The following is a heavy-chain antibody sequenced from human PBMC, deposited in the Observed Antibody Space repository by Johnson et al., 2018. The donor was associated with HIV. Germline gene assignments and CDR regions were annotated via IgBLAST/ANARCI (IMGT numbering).Heavy chain of an antibody. CDR1: GFTFSSHG. D-gene: IGHD2-21*02. CDR2: IKQDGSEK. Sequence: VQLVESGGGVVQPGRSLRLSCAASGFTFSSHGMHWVRQAPGKGLEWVANIKQDGSEKYYVDSVKGRFTISRDNAKNSLYLQMKRLRAEDTALYYCARVGGYCGGDCYAFDIWGQGTMVIVSS. CDR3: ARVGGYCGGDCYAFDI. J-gene: IGHJ3*02. V-gene: IGHV3-7*05.